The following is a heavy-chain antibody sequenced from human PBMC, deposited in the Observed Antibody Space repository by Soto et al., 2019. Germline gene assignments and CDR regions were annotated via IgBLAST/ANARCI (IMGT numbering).Heavy chain of an antibody. V-gene: IGHV3-30-3*01. Sequence: GSLRLSCAASGFTFSSYAMHWVRQAPGKGLEWVAVISYDGSNKYYADSVKGRFTISRDNSKNTLYLQMNSLRAEDTAVYYCARDLTMVRGVNRFVDYWGQGTLVTVSS. CDR3: ARDLTMVRGVNRFVDY. J-gene: IGHJ4*02. D-gene: IGHD3-10*01. CDR2: ISYDGSNK. CDR1: GFTFSSYA.